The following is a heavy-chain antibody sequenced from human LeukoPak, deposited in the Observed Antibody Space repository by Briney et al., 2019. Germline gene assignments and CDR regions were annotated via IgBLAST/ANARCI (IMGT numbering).Heavy chain of an antibody. V-gene: IGHV5-51*01. CDR3: ARAGECLRFWGSLFDY. CDR2: IYPGDSDT. CDR1: GYSFTSYW. Sequence: GESLKISCKGSGYSFTSYWIGWVRQMPGKGLESMGIIYPGDSDTRCSPSFQGQVTISADKSISTAYLQWSSLKASDTVMYYCARAGECLRFWGSLFDYWGQGTLVTVSS. J-gene: IGHJ4*02. D-gene: IGHD5/OR15-5a*01.